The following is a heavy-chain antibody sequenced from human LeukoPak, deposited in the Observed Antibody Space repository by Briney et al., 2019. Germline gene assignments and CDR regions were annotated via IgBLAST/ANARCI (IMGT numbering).Heavy chain of an antibody. CDR3: AKDRAYPNDVFDV. D-gene: IGHD2-21*01. V-gene: IGHV3-23*01. J-gene: IGHJ3*01. CDR1: GFTLTTYA. CDR2: ISGGGGVT. Sequence: GRSLRLSCAVSGFTLTTYAMSWVRQPPGKGLEWVSAISGGGGVTWYAASVKGRFSISRDTSKNTLFLQMNSLRADDTALYYCAKDRAYPNDVFDVWGQGTMVTVS.